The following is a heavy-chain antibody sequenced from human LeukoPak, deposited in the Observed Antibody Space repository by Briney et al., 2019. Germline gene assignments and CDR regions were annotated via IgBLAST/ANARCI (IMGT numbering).Heavy chain of an antibody. D-gene: IGHD5-24*01. CDR1: GFTFSACW. J-gene: IGHJ4*02. V-gene: IGHV3-74*01. Sequence: GGSLRLSCVGSGFTFSACWMHWVRQVPGKGLVWVSSMRFDGTATKYADSVKGRFTISRDNTKNTLYLEMNSLRAEDTAVYYCARTDNLDYLGQGTLVTVSS. CDR2: MRFDGTAT. CDR3: ARTDNLDY.